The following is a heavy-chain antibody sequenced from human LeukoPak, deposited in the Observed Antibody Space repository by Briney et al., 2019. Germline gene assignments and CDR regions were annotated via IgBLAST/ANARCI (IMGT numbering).Heavy chain of an antibody. J-gene: IGHJ1*01. CDR1: GFTFSSYW. CDR3: ARDYYDSSGYYPSYFQH. D-gene: IGHD3-22*01. V-gene: IGHV3-7*01. CDR2: IKQDGSEK. Sequence: GGSLRLSCAASGFTFSSYWMSWVRQAPGKGLEWVANIKQDGSEKYYVDSVKGRFTISRDNAKNSLYLQMNSLRAEDTAVYYCARDYYDSSGYYPSYFQHWGQGTLVTVSS.